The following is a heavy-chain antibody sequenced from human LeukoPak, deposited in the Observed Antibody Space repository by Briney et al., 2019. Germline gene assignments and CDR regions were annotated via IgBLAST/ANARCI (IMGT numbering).Heavy chain of an antibody. CDR1: GFSISSYD. CDR3: AKGRIVGATSFDY. V-gene: IGHV3-23*01. Sequence: GGSLRLSCAASGFSISSYDMSWVRQAPGKGLEWVSGVSHDGGRTYYVDSVKGRLTISRDISKNSLYLQMSSLRAEDTAIYYCAKGRIVGATSFDYWGQGTLVTVSS. CDR2: VSHDGGRT. D-gene: IGHD1-26*01. J-gene: IGHJ4*02.